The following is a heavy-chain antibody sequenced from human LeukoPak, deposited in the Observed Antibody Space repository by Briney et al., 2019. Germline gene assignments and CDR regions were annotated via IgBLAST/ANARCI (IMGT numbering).Heavy chain of an antibody. D-gene: IGHD3-3*01. CDR2: IKQDGSEK. Sequence: GGSLRLSCEASGFTFSSYWMNWVRQAPGKGLEWVAYIKQDGSEKYYVDSVKGRFTISRDNARNSLYLQMNSLRAEDTAVYYCASTIFGPDYWGQGTLVTVSS. J-gene: IGHJ4*02. CDR1: GFTFSSYW. V-gene: IGHV3-7*01. CDR3: ASTIFGPDY.